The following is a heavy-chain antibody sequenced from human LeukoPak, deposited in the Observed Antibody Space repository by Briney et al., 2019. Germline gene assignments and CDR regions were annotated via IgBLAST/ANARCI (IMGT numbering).Heavy chain of an antibody. CDR2: IYYSGST. J-gene: IGHJ4*02. CDR1: GGSISSYY. CDR3: ARHYYGSGSYYYPVVYFDY. Sequence: PAETLSLTCTVSGGSISSYYWSWIRQPPRKGLEWIGYIYYSGSTNYNPSLKSRVTISVDTSKKQFSLKLSSVTAADTAVYYCARHYYGSGSYYYPVVYFDYWGQGTLVTVSS. V-gene: IGHV4-59*01. D-gene: IGHD3-10*01.